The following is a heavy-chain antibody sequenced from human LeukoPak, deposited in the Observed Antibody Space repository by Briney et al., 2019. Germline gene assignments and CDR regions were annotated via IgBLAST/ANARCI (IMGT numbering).Heavy chain of an antibody. CDR3: ARGTYYYDSSGWLPFARLYYFDY. CDR1: GFTFSSYA. D-gene: IGHD3-22*01. Sequence: PGGSLRLSCAASGFTFSSYAMSWVRQAPGKGLEWVSAISGSGGSTYYADSVKGRFTISRDNSKNTLYLQMNSLRAEDTAVYYCARGTYYYDSSGWLPFARLYYFDYWGQGTLVTVSS. J-gene: IGHJ4*02. CDR2: ISGSGGST. V-gene: IGHV3-23*01.